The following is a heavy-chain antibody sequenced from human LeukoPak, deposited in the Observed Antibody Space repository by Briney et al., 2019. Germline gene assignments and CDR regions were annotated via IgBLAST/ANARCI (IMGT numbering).Heavy chain of an antibody. CDR2: IYHSGDT. Sequence: SETLSLTCTVSGYFIRDSFYWGWIRQPPGKGLEWIGSIYHSGDTYYNPSLKSRITISVDTSKNQFSLKLSFVTAADTAVYYCARGGWLLGPDYWGQGTLVTVSS. CDR3: ARGGWLLGPDY. J-gene: IGHJ4*02. V-gene: IGHV4-38-2*02. D-gene: IGHD5-12*01. CDR1: GYFIRDSFY.